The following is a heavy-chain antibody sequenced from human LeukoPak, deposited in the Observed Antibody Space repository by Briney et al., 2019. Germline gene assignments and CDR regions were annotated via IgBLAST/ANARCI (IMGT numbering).Heavy chain of an antibody. J-gene: IGHJ6*03. CDR1: GGSFSGYY. CDR2: INHSGST. Sequence: SETLSLTCAVYGGSFSGYYWSWIRQPPGKGLEWIREINHSGSTNYNPSLKSRVTISVDTSKNQFSLKLSSVTAADTAVYYCARGGRLFAVVKGYYYYMDVWGKGTTVTVSS. CDR3: ARGGRLFAVVKGYYYYMDV. V-gene: IGHV4-34*01. D-gene: IGHD3-3*01.